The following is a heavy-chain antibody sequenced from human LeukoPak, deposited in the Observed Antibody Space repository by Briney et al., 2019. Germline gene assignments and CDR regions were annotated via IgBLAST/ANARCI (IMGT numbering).Heavy chain of an antibody. J-gene: IGHJ4*02. CDR2: IYYSGST. V-gene: IGHV4-59*01. Sequence: SETLSLTCTVSGGSISSYYWSWIRQPPGKGVEWIGYIYYSGSTKYNPSLKSRVTISVDTSKNQFSLKLSSVTAADTAVYYCARDKDTSSCLDYWGQGTLVTVSS. CDR1: GGSISSYY. D-gene: IGHD6-13*01. CDR3: ARDKDTSSCLDY.